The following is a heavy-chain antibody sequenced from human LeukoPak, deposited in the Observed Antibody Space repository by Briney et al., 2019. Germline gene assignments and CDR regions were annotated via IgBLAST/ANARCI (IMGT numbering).Heavy chain of an antibody. J-gene: IGHJ6*03. Sequence: SVKVPCKASGFTFTSSAMQWVRQARGQRLEWIGWIVVGSGSTNYAQKFQERVTITRDMSTSTAYMELSSLRSEDTAVYYCAAGRWVRGDYYYYMDVWGKGTMVTISS. CDR1: GFTFTSSA. D-gene: IGHD3-10*01. V-gene: IGHV1-58*02. CDR3: AAGRWVRGDYYYYMDV. CDR2: IVVGSGST.